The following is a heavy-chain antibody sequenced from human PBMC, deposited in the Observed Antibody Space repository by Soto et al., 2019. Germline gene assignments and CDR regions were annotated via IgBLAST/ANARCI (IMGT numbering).Heavy chain of an antibody. CDR3: ARNYGDSSAFDI. CDR1: GFTFSDYY. D-gene: IGHD4-17*01. J-gene: IGHJ3*02. CDR2: ASSFGTTT. Sequence: QVQLVESGGGLVKPRGSLRLSCVGSGFTFSDYYMSWIRQAPGKGLEWVSYASSFGTTTDYADSVKGRFTISRDNAKNSLYVQMNSLRVDDTAVYYCARNYGDSSAFDIWGQGTMVTVSS. V-gene: IGHV3-11*01.